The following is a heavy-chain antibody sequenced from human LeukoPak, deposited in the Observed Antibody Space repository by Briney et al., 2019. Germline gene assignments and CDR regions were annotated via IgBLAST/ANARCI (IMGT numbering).Heavy chain of an antibody. J-gene: IGHJ4*02. Sequence: GGSLRLSCAASGFTFSSYAMSWVRQAPGKGLEWVSAISGSAGATYYADSVRGRFTISRDNSGSTLYLQINSLRADDTAVHYCAKGGTTAWTAVDYWGQGTLVTVSS. CDR2: ISGSAGAT. CDR1: GFTFSSYA. V-gene: IGHV3-23*01. D-gene: IGHD1-7*01. CDR3: AKGGTTAWTAVDY.